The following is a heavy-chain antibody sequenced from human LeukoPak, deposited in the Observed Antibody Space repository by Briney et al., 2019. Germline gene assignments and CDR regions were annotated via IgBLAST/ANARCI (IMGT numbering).Heavy chain of an antibody. D-gene: IGHD4-17*01. J-gene: IGHJ6*02. CDR2: IYYTGTT. Sequence: SETPSLTCSVSGGSISTYYWSWIRQPPGKGLEWIEYIYYTGTTNYNPSLRSRVTMSVDTSRNQFSLRLSSVTAADTAVYYCAREDPQTTVPEGMDVWGHGTTVIVSS. CDR3: AREDPQTTVPEGMDV. V-gene: IGHV4-59*01. CDR1: GGSISTYY.